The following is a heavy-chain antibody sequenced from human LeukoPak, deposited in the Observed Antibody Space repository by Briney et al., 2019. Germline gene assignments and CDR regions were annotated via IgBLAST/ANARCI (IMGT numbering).Heavy chain of an antibody. Sequence: SETLSLTCTVSGGSISSSSYYWGWIRQPPGTGLEWLGSIYHSGSTYYNPSLKSRVTISVDTSKNQFSLKLSSVTAADTAVYYCAGTMSSGADHFQHWGQGTLVTVSS. J-gene: IGHJ1*01. CDR3: AGTMSSGADHFQH. D-gene: IGHD3-10*02. V-gene: IGHV4-39*07. CDR2: IYHSGST. CDR1: GGSISSSSYY.